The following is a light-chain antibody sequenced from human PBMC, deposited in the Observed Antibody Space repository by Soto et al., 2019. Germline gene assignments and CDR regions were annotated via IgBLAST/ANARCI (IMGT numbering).Light chain of an antibody. CDR1: QSVSSN. CDR3: QQYNNWPRT. CDR2: RAS. V-gene: IGKV3-15*01. Sequence: EMVMTQSPATLSVSPGERSTLSCMAIQSVSSNLAWYHQIPGQTPRLLIYRASTRATGIPARFSGSGSGTESTLTISSLQSEDFEVYYCQQYNNWPRTFGQGTKVDIK. J-gene: IGKJ1*01.